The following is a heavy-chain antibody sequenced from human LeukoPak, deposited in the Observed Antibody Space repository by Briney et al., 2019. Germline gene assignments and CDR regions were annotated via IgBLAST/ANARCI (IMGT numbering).Heavy chain of an antibody. D-gene: IGHD4-17*01. CDR1: GLTFSTYW. J-gene: IGHJ4*02. Sequence: GVLRLSCAASGLTFSTYWMHWGRQAPGKGLVWVARIKGDGSSTIYADSVKGRFTISRDNSKNTLYLQTSSLRAEDTAVYYCARASTTVPNLLDHWGRGTLVTVSS. V-gene: IGHV3-74*01. CDR2: IKGDGSST. CDR3: ARASTTVPNLLDH.